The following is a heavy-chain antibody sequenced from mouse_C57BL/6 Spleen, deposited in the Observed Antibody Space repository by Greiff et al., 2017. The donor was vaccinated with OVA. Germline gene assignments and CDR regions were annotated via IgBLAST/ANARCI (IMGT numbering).Heavy chain of an antibody. CDR2: IDPNSGGT. D-gene: IGHD1-1*01. V-gene: IGHV1-72*01. J-gene: IGHJ4*01. CDR1: GYTFTSYW. CDR3: ARSVITTVRYAMDY. Sequence: QVQLQQSGAELVKPGASVKLSCKASGYTFTSYWMHWVKQRPGRGLEWIGRIDPNSGGTKYNEKFKSKATLTVDKPSSTAYMQLSSLTSEDSAVYYCARSVITTVRYAMDYWGQGTSVTVSS.